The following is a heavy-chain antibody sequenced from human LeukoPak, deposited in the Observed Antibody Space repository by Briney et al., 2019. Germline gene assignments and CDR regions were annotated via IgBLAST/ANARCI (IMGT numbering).Heavy chain of an antibody. V-gene: IGHV4-39*07. Sequence: SETLSLTCTVSGGSISSSSYYWGWIRQPPGKGLEWIGSIYYSGSTYYNPSLKSRVTISVDTSKNQFSLKLSSVTAADTAVYYCASSGSYRSDAFDIWGQGTMVTVSS. J-gene: IGHJ3*02. CDR2: IYYSGST. CDR3: ASSGSYRSDAFDI. D-gene: IGHD1-26*01. CDR1: GGSISSSSYY.